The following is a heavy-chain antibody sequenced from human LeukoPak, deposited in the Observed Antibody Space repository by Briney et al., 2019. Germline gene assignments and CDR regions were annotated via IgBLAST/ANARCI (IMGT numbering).Heavy chain of an antibody. CDR3: AKSVAYTDYDWFDP. CDR1: GFTFSSYA. J-gene: IGHJ5*02. Sequence: GGSLRLSCVVSGFTFSSYAMSWVRQAPEKGLEWVSAISGSGDYTYYADSVKGRFTISRDNPKNTLYLQMSSLRVEDTAVYYCAKSVAYTDYDWFDPWGQGTLVIVSS. V-gene: IGHV3-23*01. CDR2: ISGSGDYT. D-gene: IGHD4-17*01.